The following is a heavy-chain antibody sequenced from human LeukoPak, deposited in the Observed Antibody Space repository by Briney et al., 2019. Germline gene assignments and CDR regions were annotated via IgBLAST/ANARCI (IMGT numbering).Heavy chain of an antibody. V-gene: IGHV1-46*03. CDR1: GYTFTNYY. Sequence: ASVKVSCKASGYTFTNYYIHWVPQAPGQGLEWMGIINPSGGTTTYAQKFQGRVTVTRDTSTSTVYMELSSLRSEDTAVYFCGRAETYSSHYMDVWGKGTMVTVSS. D-gene: IGHD1-26*01. CDR2: INPSGGTT. CDR3: GRAETYSSHYMDV. J-gene: IGHJ6*03.